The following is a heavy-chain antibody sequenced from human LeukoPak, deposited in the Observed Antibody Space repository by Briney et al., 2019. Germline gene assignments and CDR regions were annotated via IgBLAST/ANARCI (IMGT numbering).Heavy chain of an antibody. CDR3: AKDRSNSWTSDY. CDR2: ISFDGNNK. D-gene: IGHD6-13*01. Sequence: PGGSLRLSCAASGLTFRSYGMHWVRQAPGKGLEWVAVISFDGNNKYYADSVKGRFTISRDNSKNTLSLQMDSLRTEDTAVYYCAKDRSNSWTSDYWGQGTLVTVSS. CDR1: GLTFRSYG. V-gene: IGHV3-30*18. J-gene: IGHJ4*02.